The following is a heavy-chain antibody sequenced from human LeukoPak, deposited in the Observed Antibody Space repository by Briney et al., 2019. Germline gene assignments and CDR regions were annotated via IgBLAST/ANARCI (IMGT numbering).Heavy chain of an antibody. Sequence: ASVKVSCKASGYTFTSYTIHWVRQAPGQRLEWMGWIDAGTGNTKYSQEFQGRVSIIRDTSASTAYMELSSLRSEDMAVYYCARGLYDSSGYYYVDFDFWGQGTLVTVSS. CDR2: IDAGTGNT. D-gene: IGHD3-22*01. CDR1: GYTFTSYT. J-gene: IGHJ4*02. V-gene: IGHV1-3*03. CDR3: ARGLYDSSGYYYVDFDF.